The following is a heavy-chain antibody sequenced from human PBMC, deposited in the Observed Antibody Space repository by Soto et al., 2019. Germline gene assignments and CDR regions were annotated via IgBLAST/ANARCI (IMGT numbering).Heavy chain of an antibody. V-gene: IGHV3-23*01. Sequence: GGSLRLSCAASGFSFSSYGMSWVRQAPGTGLECVASVSGGGGTTYYADSVKGRFTIFRDNSKNTLYLQMNSLRAEDTAAYFCAKDFTTVTSIFDSWGQGTLVTVSS. D-gene: IGHD4-17*01. CDR1: GFSFSSYG. J-gene: IGHJ4*02. CDR3: AKDFTTVTSIFDS. CDR2: VSGGGGTT.